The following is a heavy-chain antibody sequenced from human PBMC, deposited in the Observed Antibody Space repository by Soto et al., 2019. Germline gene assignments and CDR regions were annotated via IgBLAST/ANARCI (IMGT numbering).Heavy chain of an antibody. V-gene: IGHV4-59*01. Sequence: SETLSLTCTVSGGSISSYYWSWIRQPPGKGLEWIGYIYYSGSTNYNPSLKSRVTISVDTSKNQFSLKLSSVTAADTAVYYCARESTVTTFDYWGRGTLVTVSS. J-gene: IGHJ4*02. CDR2: IYYSGST. D-gene: IGHD4-17*01. CDR1: GGSISSYY. CDR3: ARESTVTTFDY.